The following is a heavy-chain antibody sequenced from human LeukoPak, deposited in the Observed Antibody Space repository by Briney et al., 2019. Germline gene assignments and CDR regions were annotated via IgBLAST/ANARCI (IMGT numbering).Heavy chain of an antibody. J-gene: IGHJ4*02. D-gene: IGHD6-13*01. Sequence: SETLSLTCTVSGGSISSYYWSWIRQPAGKELEWIGRIYTSGSTNYNPSLKSRVTISVDKSKNQFSLKLSSVTAADTAVYYCARGVAAAGTGGDYFDYWGQGTLVTVSS. CDR1: GGSISSYY. CDR2: IYTSGST. CDR3: ARGVAAAGTGGDYFDY. V-gene: IGHV4-4*07.